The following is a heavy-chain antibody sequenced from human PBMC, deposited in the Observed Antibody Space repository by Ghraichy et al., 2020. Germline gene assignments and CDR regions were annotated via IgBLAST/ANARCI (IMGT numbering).Heavy chain of an antibody. J-gene: IGHJ4*02. Sequence: GGSLRLSCAASGFTFSSYAMSWVRQAPGKGLEWVSAISGSGGSTYYADSVKDRFTISRDNSKNTLYLQMNSLRAEDTAVYYCAKGCSSTTCYNRGDYWGQGTLVTVSS. D-gene: IGHD2-2*02. CDR1: GFTFSSYA. CDR3: AKGCSSTTCYNRGDY. CDR2: ISGSGGST. V-gene: IGHV3-23*01.